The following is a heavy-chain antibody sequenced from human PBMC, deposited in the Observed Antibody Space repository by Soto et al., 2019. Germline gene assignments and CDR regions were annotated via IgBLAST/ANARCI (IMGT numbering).Heavy chain of an antibody. CDR2: IKSKTDGGTT. CDR3: TTDIVLVLFHDY. D-gene: IGHD6-6*01. J-gene: IGHJ4*02. CDR1: GFTFSNAW. V-gene: IGHV3-15*01. Sequence: EVQLVESGGGLVKPGGSLRLSCAASGFTFSNAWMSWVRQAPGKGLEWVGRIKSKTDGGTTDYAAPVKGRFTISRDDSKNTLYLQMNSLKTEDTAVYYCTTDIVLVLFHDYWGQGTLVTVSS.